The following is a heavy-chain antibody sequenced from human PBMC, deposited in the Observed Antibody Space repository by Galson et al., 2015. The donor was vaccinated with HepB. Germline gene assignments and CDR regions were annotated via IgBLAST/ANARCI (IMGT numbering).Heavy chain of an antibody. J-gene: IGHJ3*02. V-gene: IGHV2-70*11. CDR3: ARIRYDQTREDAFDI. Sequence: PALVKPTQTLTLTCTFSGFSLRTSGMCVSWIRQPPGKALEWLARIDWDDDKYYSTSLKTRLTISKDTSKNQVVLTMTNMDPVDTATYYCARIRYDQTREDAFDIRGQGTMVTVSS. CDR2: IDWDDDK. CDR1: GFSLRTSGMC. D-gene: IGHD3-16*01.